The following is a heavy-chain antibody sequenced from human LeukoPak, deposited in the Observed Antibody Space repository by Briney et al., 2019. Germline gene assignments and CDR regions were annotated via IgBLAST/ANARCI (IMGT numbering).Heavy chain of an antibody. J-gene: IGHJ4*02. Sequence: GGSLRLSCAASGSPFNAYWMTWVRQAPGKGLEWVANIKQDGSAKYYVDSVKGRFTISRDNAKNSLYLEMNSLRAEDTAIYYCVRLFYYFDYWGRGTLVAVSS. CDR1: GSPFNAYW. D-gene: IGHD3-9*01. V-gene: IGHV3-7*03. CDR2: IKQDGSAK. CDR3: VRLFYYFDY.